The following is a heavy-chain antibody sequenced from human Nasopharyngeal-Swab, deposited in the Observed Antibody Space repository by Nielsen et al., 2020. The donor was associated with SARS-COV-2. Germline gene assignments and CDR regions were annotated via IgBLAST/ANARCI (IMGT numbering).Heavy chain of an antibody. CDR3: ARGLAVAGIPDFDY. Sequence: ASVKVSCKASGYTFTSYGISWVRQAPGKGLEWMGGFDPEDGETIYAQKFQGRVTMTEDTSTDTAYMELSSLRSDDTAVYYCARGLAVAGIPDFDYWGQGTLVTVSS. CDR1: GYTFTSYG. CDR2: FDPEDGET. D-gene: IGHD6-19*01. V-gene: IGHV1-24*01. J-gene: IGHJ4*02.